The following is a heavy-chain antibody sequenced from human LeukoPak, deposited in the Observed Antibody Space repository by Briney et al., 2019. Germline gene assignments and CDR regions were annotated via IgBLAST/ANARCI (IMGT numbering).Heavy chain of an antibody. CDR3: ARGGWGLYSPFLFDY. V-gene: IGHV3-23*01. CDR2: ISGSGGST. J-gene: IGHJ4*02. CDR1: GFTFSSYA. Sequence: PGGSLRLSCAASGFTFSSYAMSWVRQAPGKGLEWVSAISGSGGSTYYADSVKGRFTISRDNSKNTLYLQMNSLRAEDTAVYYCARGGWGLYSPFLFDYWGQGTLVTVSS. D-gene: IGHD7-27*01.